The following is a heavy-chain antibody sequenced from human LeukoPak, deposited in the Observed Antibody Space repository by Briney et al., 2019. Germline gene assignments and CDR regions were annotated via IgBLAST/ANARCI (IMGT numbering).Heavy chain of an antibody. CDR2: IYYSGST. V-gene: IGHV4-39*01. J-gene: IGHJ4*02. Sequence: SETLSLTCTVSGGSISSSSYYWGWIRQPPGKGLEWIGSIYYSGSTYYNPSLKSRVTISVDTSKNQFSLKLSSVTAADTAVYYCARADIVLMVYATNHFDYWGQGTLVTVSS. CDR3: ARADIVLMVYATNHFDY. D-gene: IGHD2-8*01. CDR1: GGSISSSSYY.